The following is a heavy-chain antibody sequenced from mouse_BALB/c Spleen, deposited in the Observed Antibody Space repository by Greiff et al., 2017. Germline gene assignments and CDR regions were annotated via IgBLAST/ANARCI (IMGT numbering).Heavy chain of an antibody. J-gene: IGHJ4*01. CDR1: GFTFSSFG. CDR2: ISSGSSTI. Sequence: MESGGGLVQPGGSRKLSCAASGFTFSSFGMHWVRQAPEKGLEWVAYISSGSSTIYYADTVKGRFTISRDNPKNTLFLQMTSLRSEDTAMYYCATLYYYGRAMDYWGQGTSVTVSS. CDR3: ATLYYYGRAMDY. D-gene: IGHD1-1*01. V-gene: IGHV5-17*02.